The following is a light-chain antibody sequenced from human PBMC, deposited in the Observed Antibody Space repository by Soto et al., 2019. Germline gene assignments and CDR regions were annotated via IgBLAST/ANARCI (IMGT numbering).Light chain of an antibody. V-gene: IGKV3-20*01. CDR1: QSVSSS. CDR3: QQYGSSPAT. J-gene: IGKJ1*01. Sequence: EIVLTQSPGTLSVSPGERAPLSCRASQSVSSSLAWYQQKPGQAPRLLIYGASSRATGIPDRFSGSGSGTDFTLTISRLEPEDFAVYYCQQYGSSPATFGQGTKVDIK. CDR2: GAS.